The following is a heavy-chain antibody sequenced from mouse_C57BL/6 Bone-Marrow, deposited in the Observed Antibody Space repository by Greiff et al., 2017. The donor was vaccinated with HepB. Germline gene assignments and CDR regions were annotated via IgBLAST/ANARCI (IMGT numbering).Heavy chain of an antibody. V-gene: IGHV1-58*01. CDR1: GYTFTSYG. D-gene: IGHD1-1*01. CDR2: IYIGNGYT. J-gene: IGHJ4*01. CDR3: ARTSSDYAMDY. Sequence: EVKLMESGAELVRPGSSVKMSCKTSGYTFTSYGINWVKQRPGKGLEWIGYIYIGNGYTEYNEKFKGKATLTSDTSSSTAYMQLSSLTSEDSAIYFCARTSSDYAMDYWGQGTSVTVSS.